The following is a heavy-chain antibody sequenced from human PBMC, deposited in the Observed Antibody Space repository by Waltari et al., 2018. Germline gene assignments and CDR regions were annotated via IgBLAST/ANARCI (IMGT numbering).Heavy chain of an antibody. V-gene: IGHV4-38-2*01. D-gene: IGHD6-6*01. CDR2: IYHSGST. Sequence: QVQLQESGPGLVKPSETLSLTCAVSGYSISSGYYWGWIRQPPGKGLEWIGSIYHSGSTYSNPSLKSRVTISVDTSKNQFSLKLSSVTAADTAVYYCAVHSSSSWFDPWGQGTLVTVSS. J-gene: IGHJ5*02. CDR1: GYSISSGYY. CDR3: AVHSSSSWFDP.